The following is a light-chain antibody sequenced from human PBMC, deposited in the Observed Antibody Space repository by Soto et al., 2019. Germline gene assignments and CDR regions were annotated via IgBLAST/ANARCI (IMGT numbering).Light chain of an antibody. CDR1: QSVSSY. CDR3: QQRSNWPRRT. CDR2: DAS. V-gene: IGKV3-11*01. J-gene: IGKJ1*01. Sequence: EIVLPQSPATLSLSPGERATLSCRASQSVSSYLAWYQQKPGQAPRLLIYDASNRATGIPARFSGSGSGTDFTLTISSLEPEDFAVYYCQQRSNWPRRTVGQGTKVEIK.